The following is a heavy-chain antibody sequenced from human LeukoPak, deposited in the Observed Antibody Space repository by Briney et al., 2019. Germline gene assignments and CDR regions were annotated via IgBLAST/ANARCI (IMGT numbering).Heavy chain of an antibody. J-gene: IGHJ4*02. V-gene: IGHV3-30*02. CDR2: IRYDGSNK. CDR3: AKDGFRWEGSGSSTHQDY. CDR1: GFTFSSYA. Sequence: PGGSLRLSCAASGFTFSSYAMHWVRQAPGKGLEWVAFIRYDGSNKYYADSVKGRFTISRDNSKNTLYLQMNSLRAEDTAVYYCAKDGFRWEGSGSSTHQDYWGQGTLVTVSS. D-gene: IGHD3-10*01.